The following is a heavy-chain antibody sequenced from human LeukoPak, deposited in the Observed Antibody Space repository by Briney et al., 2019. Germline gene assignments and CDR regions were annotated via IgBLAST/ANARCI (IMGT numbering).Heavy chain of an antibody. CDR2: INAKSGGT. J-gene: IGHJ4*02. CDR3: AREKIVLSGTNLYYFDH. D-gene: IGHD2/OR15-2a*01. V-gene: IGHV1-2*06. Sequence: ASVKVSCKASGNTFTGYYMHWVRQAPGQGLEWMGRINAKSGGTQYPHHFQGRVTTTRDTSVSTAYMELNSLTSDDTALYYCAREKIVLSGTNLYYFDHWGQGTLVTVSS. CDR1: GNTFTGYY.